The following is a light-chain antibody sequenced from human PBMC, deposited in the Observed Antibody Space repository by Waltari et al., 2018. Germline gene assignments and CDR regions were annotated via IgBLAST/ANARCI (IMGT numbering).Light chain of an antibody. V-gene: IGLV4-69*01. Sequence: QLVLTQSPSASASLGASVKLTCTLSSGHSSNVIAWLQQQPEKGPRYLMKVNSDGSHNKGDEIPDRFSGSSSGAERYLTISSLQSEDEADYYCQTGGHGTWVFGGG. CDR3: QTGGHGTWV. J-gene: IGLJ3*02. CDR2: VNSDGSH. CDR1: SGHSSNV.